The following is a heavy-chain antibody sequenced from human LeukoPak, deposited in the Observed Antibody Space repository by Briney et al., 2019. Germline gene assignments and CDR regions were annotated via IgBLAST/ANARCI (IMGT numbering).Heavy chain of an antibody. CDR3: ARYSGSHNFDY. CDR2: IYYSGST. CDR1: GGSISSYY. Sequence: PSETPSLTCTVSGGSISSYYWSWIRQPPGKGLEWIGYIYYSGSTNYNPSLKSRVTISVDTSKNQFSLKLSSVTAADTAVYYCARYSGSHNFDYWGQGTLVTVSS. D-gene: IGHD1-26*01. V-gene: IGHV4-59*08. J-gene: IGHJ4*02.